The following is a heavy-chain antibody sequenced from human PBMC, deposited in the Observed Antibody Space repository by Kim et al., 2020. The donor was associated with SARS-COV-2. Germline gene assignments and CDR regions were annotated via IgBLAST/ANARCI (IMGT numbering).Heavy chain of an antibody. CDR3: ARAPILSFLWLD. D-gene: IGHD3-10*01. V-gene: IGHV6-1*01. Sequence: DYAVSVKSRITINPDTSKNQFSLQLNSVTPEDTAVYYCARAPILSFLWLDWGQGTLVTVSS. J-gene: IGHJ4*02.